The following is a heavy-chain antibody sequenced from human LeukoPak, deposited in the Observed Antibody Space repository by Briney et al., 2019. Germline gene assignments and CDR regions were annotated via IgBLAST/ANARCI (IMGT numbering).Heavy chain of an antibody. D-gene: IGHD3-3*01. Sequence: SETLSLTCTVSGGSISSYYWSWIRQPPGKGLEWIGYIYYSGSTNYNPSLKSRVTISVDTSKNQFSLKLSSVTAADTAVYYCARVRGYDFWSGYPDAFDIWGQGTMVIVSS. CDR2: IYYSGST. CDR3: ARVRGYDFWSGYPDAFDI. V-gene: IGHV4-59*01. CDR1: GGSISSYY. J-gene: IGHJ3*02.